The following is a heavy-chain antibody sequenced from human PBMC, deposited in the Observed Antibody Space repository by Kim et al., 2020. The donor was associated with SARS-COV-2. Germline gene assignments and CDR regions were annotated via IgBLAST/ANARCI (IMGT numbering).Heavy chain of an antibody. D-gene: IGHD3-22*01. CDR3: ARGGYYDSSVYLTDY. J-gene: IGHJ4*02. Sequence: DSVKGRFTISRDNAKNSLYLQMNSLRAEDTAVYYCARGGYYDSSVYLTDYWGQGTLVTVSS. V-gene: IGHV3-7*01.